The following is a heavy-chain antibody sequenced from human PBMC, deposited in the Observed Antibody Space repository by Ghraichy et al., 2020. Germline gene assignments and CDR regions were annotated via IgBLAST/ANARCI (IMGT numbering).Heavy chain of an antibody. Sequence: GGSLRLYCAASGFTFSSYSMNWVRQAPGKGLEWVSSISSSSSYIYYADSVKGRFTISRDNAKNSLYLKMNSLRAEDTAVYYCAKELGGAFDIWGQGKMVTVSS. CDR2: ISSSSSYI. V-gene: IGHV3-21*01. CDR1: GFTFSSYS. CDR3: AKELGGAFDI. J-gene: IGHJ3*02. D-gene: IGHD2-15*01.